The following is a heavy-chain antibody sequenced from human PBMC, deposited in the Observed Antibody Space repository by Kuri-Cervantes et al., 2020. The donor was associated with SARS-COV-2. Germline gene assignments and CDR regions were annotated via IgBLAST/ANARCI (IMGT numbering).Heavy chain of an antibody. J-gene: IGHJ6*02. CDR2: INHSGST. Sequence: GSLRLSCAVYGGSFSGYYWSWIRQPPGKGLEWIGEINHSGSTNYNPSLKSRVTISVDTSKNQFSLKLSSVTAADTAVYYCARQFVGYSSSSANYYYYYGMDVWGQGTTVTVSS. CDR3: ARQFVGYSSSSANYYYYYGMDV. V-gene: IGHV4-34*01. CDR1: GGSFSGYY. D-gene: IGHD6-6*01.